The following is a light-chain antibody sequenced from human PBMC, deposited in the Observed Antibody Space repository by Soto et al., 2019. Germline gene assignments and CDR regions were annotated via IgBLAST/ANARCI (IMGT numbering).Light chain of an antibody. CDR2: VAS. CDR3: QQSYSTPTT. V-gene: IGKV1-39*01. CDR1: RSISSY. J-gene: IGKJ1*01. Sequence: DIQMTQSPSSLSASVGDRVTITCRASRSISSYLNWYQQKPGKAPEVLIYVASSLQSGVPSRFSGSGSGTDFTLTISSLQPEDFATYYCQQSYSTPTTFGQGTRVQI.